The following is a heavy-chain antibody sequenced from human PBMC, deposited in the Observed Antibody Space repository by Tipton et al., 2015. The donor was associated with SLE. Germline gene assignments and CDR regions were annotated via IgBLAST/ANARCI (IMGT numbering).Heavy chain of an antibody. Sequence: TLSLTCTVPGYSISSGYYWGWIRQPPGKGLEWIGSIYHSGSTYYNPSLKSRVTISVDTSKNQFSLKLSSVTAADTAVYYCARDSLHSSGRRSVYWGQGTLVTVSS. CDR3: ARDSLHSSGRRSVY. J-gene: IGHJ4*02. CDR2: IYHSGST. D-gene: IGHD6-19*01. V-gene: IGHV4-38-2*02. CDR1: GYSISSGYY.